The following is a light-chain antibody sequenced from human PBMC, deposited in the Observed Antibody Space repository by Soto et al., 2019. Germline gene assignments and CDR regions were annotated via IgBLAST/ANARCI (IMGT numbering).Light chain of an antibody. CDR2: AAS. CDR3: QHYNSSLALT. Sequence: DIQMTQSPSSLSASVGDRVTITCRASQSIRNDLGWYQQKPGKAPKRMIYAASTLQTGVPSRFSGNGSGTEFILTISSLQPEDFATYYCQHYNSSLALTFGGGTKVEIK. V-gene: IGKV1-17*01. J-gene: IGKJ4*01. CDR1: QSIRND.